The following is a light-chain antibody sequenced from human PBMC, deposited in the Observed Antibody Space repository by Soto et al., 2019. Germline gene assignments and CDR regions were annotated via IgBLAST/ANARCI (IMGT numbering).Light chain of an antibody. CDR1: QSVSSY. V-gene: IGKV1-39*01. CDR3: QQSYRTPLT. CDR2: AAS. Sequence: DIQMTQSPSSLSASVGDRVIITCRASQSVSSYLNWYQQKPGKAPKLLIYAASSLQSGVPSRFSGSGSVTDFTLTISSLQPEDFATYYCQQSYRTPLTFGQGTKVEIK. J-gene: IGKJ1*01.